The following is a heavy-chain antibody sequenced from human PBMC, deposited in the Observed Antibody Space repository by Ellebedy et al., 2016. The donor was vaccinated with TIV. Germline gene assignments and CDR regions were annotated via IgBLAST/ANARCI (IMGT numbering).Heavy chain of an antibody. CDR3: ARVREIGIYGDYPNWFDP. D-gene: IGHD4-17*01. J-gene: IGHJ5*02. CDR1: GFTFSGYY. Sequence: GESLKISCAASGFTFSGYYMSWIRQAPGKGLEWVSYISSSSSYTNYADSVKGRFTISRDNAKNSLYLQMNSLRAEDTAVYYCARVREIGIYGDYPNWFDPWGQGTLVTVSS. V-gene: IGHV3-11*06. CDR2: ISSSSSYT.